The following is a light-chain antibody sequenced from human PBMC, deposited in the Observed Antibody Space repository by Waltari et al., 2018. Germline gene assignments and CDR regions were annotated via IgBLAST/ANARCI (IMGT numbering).Light chain of an antibody. Sequence: QSALTQPASVSGSPGQSITISCTGTSSDVGDYNYVSWYQQHPGKAPKLMIYDVSDRPSGVSNRFSGSKSGNTASLTISGLQAEDEADYYVSSYTSSNALVLFGGGTKLTVL. V-gene: IGLV2-14*03. CDR3: SSYTSSNALVL. J-gene: IGLJ2*01. CDR2: DVS. CDR1: SSDVGDYNY.